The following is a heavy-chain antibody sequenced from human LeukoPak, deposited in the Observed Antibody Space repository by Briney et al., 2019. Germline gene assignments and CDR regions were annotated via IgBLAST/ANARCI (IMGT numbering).Heavy chain of an antibody. CDR3: ARRWSFDH. V-gene: IGHV3-30*02. CDR2: IRTAGSNK. Sequence: GGSLRLSSAASGLTFSSYAMHLVRQAPGKGLEWVAFIRTAGSNKSYADSVKGRFTISRDNSKNTLYLQMNSLRVEDTAVYYCARRWSFDHWGQGTLLTVSS. CDR1: GLTFSSYA. D-gene: IGHD6-13*01. J-gene: IGHJ4*02.